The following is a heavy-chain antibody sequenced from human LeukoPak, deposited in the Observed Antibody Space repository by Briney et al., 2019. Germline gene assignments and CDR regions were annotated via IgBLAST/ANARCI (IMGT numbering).Heavy chain of an antibody. CDR1: GGSISSYY. D-gene: IGHD3/OR15-3a*01. CDR3: ARFEGYDFLTGYAYYFDY. CDR2: IYYSGST. V-gene: IGHV4-59*01. J-gene: IGHJ4*02. Sequence: SETLSLTCTVSGGSISSYYWSWIRQPPGKDVEWIGYIYYSGSTNYNPSLKSRVTISVDTSKNQFSLKLTSVTAADTAVYYCARFEGYDFLTGYAYYFDYWGQGTLVTVSS.